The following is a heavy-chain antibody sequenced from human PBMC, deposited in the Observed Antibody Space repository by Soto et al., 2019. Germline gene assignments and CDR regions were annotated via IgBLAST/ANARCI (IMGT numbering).Heavy chain of an antibody. J-gene: IGHJ4*02. V-gene: IGHV4-39*01. CDR2: IYYSGST. CDR1: SGSISSSSYY. D-gene: IGHD6-13*01. CDR3: ARQGPSSSWYFYFDY. Sequence: SDTLSTTFIVSSGSISSSSYYWGWSGQPPAKGLEWIGSIYYSGSTYYNPSLKSRVTISVDTSKNQFYLKLSSVTAADTAVYYCARQGPSSSWYFYFDYWGQGTLITVS.